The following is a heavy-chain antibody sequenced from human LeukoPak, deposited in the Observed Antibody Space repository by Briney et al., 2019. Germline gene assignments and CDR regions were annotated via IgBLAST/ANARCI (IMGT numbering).Heavy chain of an antibody. CDR2: VSSDGTT. Sequence: SETLSLTCLHPLDSALVPFGNSIPQPPGKGLEWIGYVSSDGTTNYTPSLRSRLITSVDKAKTDISLNLKSVTAADTAIYYFARLNCIVEGCYNHWGRGTLVTVSS. CDR1: LDSALVP. D-gene: IGHD2-15*01. J-gene: IGHJ4*02. CDR3: ARLNCIVEGCYNH. V-gene: IGHV4-59*08.